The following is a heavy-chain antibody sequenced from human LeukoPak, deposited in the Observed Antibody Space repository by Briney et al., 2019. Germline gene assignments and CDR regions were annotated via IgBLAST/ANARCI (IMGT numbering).Heavy chain of an antibody. D-gene: IGHD3-9*01. Sequence: TGGSLRLSCAASGFTFSSYAMSWVRQAPGKGLEWVSAISGSGGSTYYADSVKGRFTISRDNSKNTLHLQMNSLRAEDTAVYYCAMARYFDWSRSYYFDYWGQGTLVTVSS. CDR2: ISGSGGST. CDR1: GFTFSSYA. V-gene: IGHV3-23*01. CDR3: AMARYFDWSRSYYFDY. J-gene: IGHJ4*02.